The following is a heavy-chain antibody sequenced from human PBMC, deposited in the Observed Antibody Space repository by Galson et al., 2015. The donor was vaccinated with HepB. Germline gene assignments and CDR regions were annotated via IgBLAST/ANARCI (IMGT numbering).Heavy chain of an antibody. CDR3: ARDRARYGDYGDY. D-gene: IGHD5-12*01. J-gene: IGHJ4*02. Sequence: SLRLSCAASGFTFSSYSMNWVRQAPGKGLEWVSSISSSSSYIYYADSVKGRFTISRDNAKNSLYLQMNSLRAEDTAVYYCARDRARYGDYGDYWGQGTLVTVSS. CDR1: GFTFSSYS. CDR2: ISSSSSYI. V-gene: IGHV3-21*01.